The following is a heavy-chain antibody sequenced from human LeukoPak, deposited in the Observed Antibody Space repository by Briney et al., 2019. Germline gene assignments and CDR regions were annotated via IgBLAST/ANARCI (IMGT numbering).Heavy chain of an antibody. J-gene: IGHJ4*02. V-gene: IGHV3-30*18. CDR1: GFTFSSYG. CDR2: ISYDGSNK. D-gene: IGHD2-15*01. Sequence: GGSLRLSCAASGFTFSSYGMHWVRQAPGKGLEWVAVISYDGSNKYYADSVKGRFTISRDNSKNTLYLQMNSLRAEDTAVYYCAKDAYIVVVVAPLDYWGQGTLVTVSS. CDR3: AKDAYIVVVVAPLDY.